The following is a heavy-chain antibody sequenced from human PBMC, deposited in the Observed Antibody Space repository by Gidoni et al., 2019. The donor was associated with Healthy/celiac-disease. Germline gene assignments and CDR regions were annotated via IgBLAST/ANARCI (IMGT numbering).Heavy chain of an antibody. J-gene: IGHJ6*03. V-gene: IGHV4-61*02. CDR1: GGPISSGSYY. Sequence: QVQLQESGPGLVKPSQTLSLTCTVSGGPISSGSYYWSWIRQPAGKGLEWIGRISTSGSTNHNPPLKSQVTISVDTSKNQFSLKLSSVTAADTAVYYCARVGVSYYYYYMDVWGKGTTVTVSS. CDR2: ISTSGST. CDR3: ARVGVSYYYYYMDV. D-gene: IGHD3-16*01.